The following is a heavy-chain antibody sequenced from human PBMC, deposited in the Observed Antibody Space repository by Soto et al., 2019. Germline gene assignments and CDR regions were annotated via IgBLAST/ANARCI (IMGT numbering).Heavy chain of an antibody. Sequence: SETLSLTCTVSGGSISSYYWSWIRQPPGKGLEWIGYIYYSGSTNYNPSLKSRVTISVDTSKTQFSLKLSSVTAADTAVYYCARAGEGAAAGIFDHPRHYYYGMDVWGQGTTVTVSS. J-gene: IGHJ6*02. CDR2: IYYSGST. D-gene: IGHD6-13*01. CDR1: GGSISSYY. V-gene: IGHV4-59*01. CDR3: ARAGEGAAAGIFDHPRHYYYGMDV.